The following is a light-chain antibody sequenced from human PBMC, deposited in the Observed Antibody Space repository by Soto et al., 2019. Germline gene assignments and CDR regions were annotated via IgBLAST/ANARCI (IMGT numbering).Light chain of an antibody. Sequence: EIVMTQSPATLSVSPGERATLSCRASQSVSSNLAWYQQKPGQAPRRLIYGASTRATGIPARFSGSGSGREFTLTISSLQSEDFAVYYCQQYNNWPPWTFGQGTKVEIK. CDR3: QQYNNWPPWT. J-gene: IGKJ1*01. CDR1: QSVSSN. V-gene: IGKV3-15*01. CDR2: GAS.